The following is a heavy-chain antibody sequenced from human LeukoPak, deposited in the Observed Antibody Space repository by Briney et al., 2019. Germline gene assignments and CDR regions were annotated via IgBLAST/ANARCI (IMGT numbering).Heavy chain of an antibody. J-gene: IGHJ4*02. V-gene: IGHV1-18*01. CDR3: ARDQTIAGRPDY. CDR1: GYTFPDYG. Sequence: ASVKVSCKASGYTFPDYGISWGRQAPGQGLECVVWISGYNGHTNYAQKFQGRVTMTTDTSTSTVYMELRTLRSDDTDVYYCARDQTIAGRPDYWGQGTLVTVSS. D-gene: IGHD6-6*01. CDR2: ISGYNGHT.